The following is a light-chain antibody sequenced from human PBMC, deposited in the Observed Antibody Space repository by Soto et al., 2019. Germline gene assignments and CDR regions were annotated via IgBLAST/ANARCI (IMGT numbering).Light chain of an antibody. CDR3: QTWGTGIEV. CDR2: LNSDGSH. CDR1: SGHSSYT. V-gene: IGLV4-69*01. Sequence: QSVLTQSPSASASLGASVKLTCTLSSGHSSYTIAWHQQQPEKGPPYLMTLNSDGSHSKGDGIPDRFSGSSSGAERYLSISSLQSEDEADYYCQTWGTGIEVFGGGTKLTVL. J-gene: IGLJ3*02.